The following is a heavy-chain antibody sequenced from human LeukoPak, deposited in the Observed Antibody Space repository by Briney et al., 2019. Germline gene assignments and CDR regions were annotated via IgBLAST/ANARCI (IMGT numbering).Heavy chain of an antibody. D-gene: IGHD3-16*01. V-gene: IGHV4-30-2*01. CDR1: GGSISSGGYS. CDR2: IYHSGST. Sequence: SETLSLTCAVSGGSISSGGYSWSWIRQPPGKGLEWIGYIYHSGSTYYNPSLKSRVTISVDRSKNQFSLKLSSVTAADTAVYYCARGGMAGFDYWGQGTLVTVSS. CDR3: ARGGMAGFDY. J-gene: IGHJ4*02.